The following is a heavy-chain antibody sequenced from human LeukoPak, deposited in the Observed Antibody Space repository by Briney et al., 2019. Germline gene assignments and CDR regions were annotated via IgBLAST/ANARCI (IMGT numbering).Heavy chain of an antibody. CDR2: INPNSGGT. CDR3: ARDGGSYYYYYYYMDV. J-gene: IGHJ6*03. D-gene: IGHD1-26*01. CDR1: GYTFTVYY. V-gene: IGHV1-2*02. Sequence: ASVTVSFKASGYTFTVYYMHWVRQAPGQGLEWMGWINPNSGGTNYAQKFQGRVTMTRDTSISTAYMELSRLRSDDTAVYYCARDGGSYYYYYYYMDVWGKGTTVTISS.